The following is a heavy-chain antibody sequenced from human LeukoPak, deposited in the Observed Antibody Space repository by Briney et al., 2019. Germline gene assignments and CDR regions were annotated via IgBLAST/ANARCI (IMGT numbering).Heavy chain of an antibody. D-gene: IGHD5-18*01. CDR1: GFTFSTYH. V-gene: IGHV3-21*01. Sequence: GGSLRLSCVVSGFTFSTYHMNWVRQAPGKGLEWVSSIGSSGSYIYYADSVKGRFTISRDNAKNSLYLQMNSLRAEDTSVYYCVRADGNYGYVFDYWGQGTLVTVSS. J-gene: IGHJ4*02. CDR2: IGSSGSYI. CDR3: VRADGNYGYVFDY.